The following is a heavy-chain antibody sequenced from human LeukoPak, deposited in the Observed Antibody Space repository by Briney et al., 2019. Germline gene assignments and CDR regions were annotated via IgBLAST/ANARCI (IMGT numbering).Heavy chain of an antibody. D-gene: IGHD3-3*01. CDR1: GGTFSSYA. CDR3: AKELYDFWSGSMDY. J-gene: IGHJ4*02. CDR2: IIPIFGTA. V-gene: IGHV1-69*13. Sequence: SVKVSCTASGGTFSSYAISWVRQTPGQGLEWMGGIIPIFGTANYAQKFRGRVMITADESTSTAYMELSSLRSEDTAVYYCAKELYDFWSGSMDYWGQGTLVTVSS.